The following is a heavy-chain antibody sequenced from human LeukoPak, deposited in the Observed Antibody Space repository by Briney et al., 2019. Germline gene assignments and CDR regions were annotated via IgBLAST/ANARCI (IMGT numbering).Heavy chain of an antibody. CDR3: ARDPALYSSGWFDH. CDR1: GFTFSSYS. Sequence: GGSLRLSCAASGFTFSSYSMNWVRQAPGKGLEWVSSISSSSSYIYYADSVKGRFTISRDNAKNSLYLQMNSLRAEDTAVYYCARDPALYSSGWFDHWGQGTLVTVSS. V-gene: IGHV3-21*01. J-gene: IGHJ5*02. CDR2: ISSSSSYI. D-gene: IGHD6-19*01.